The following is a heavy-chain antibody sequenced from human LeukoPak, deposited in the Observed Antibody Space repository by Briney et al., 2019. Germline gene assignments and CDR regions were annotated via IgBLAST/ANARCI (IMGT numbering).Heavy chain of an antibody. CDR2: IYTGGTT. CDR1: GFSVTSNH. D-gene: IGHD6-6*01. J-gene: IGHJ4*02. Sequence: PGGSLRLSCAASGFSVTSNHMNWLRQAPGKGLEWVSIIYTGGTTHYADSLNDRFTISRDDSINTLYLQMNSLRAEDTAVYYCARDSSSYYFDYWGQGTLVTVSS. V-gene: IGHV3-66*01. CDR3: ARDSSSYYFDY.